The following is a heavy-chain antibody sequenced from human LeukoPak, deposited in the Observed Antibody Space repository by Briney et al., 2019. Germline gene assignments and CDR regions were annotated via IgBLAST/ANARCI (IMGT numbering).Heavy chain of an antibody. Sequence: GGSLRLSCAASGFTFSSYAMSWVRQAPGKGLEWVSGIDASGGETWYADSVKGRFTISRDNSKNTLYLQMNSLRAEDTAVYYCAKDAAYSSSSNFDYWGQGTLVTVSS. CDR1: GFTFSSYA. D-gene: IGHD6-6*01. CDR3: AKDAAYSSSSNFDY. V-gene: IGHV3-23*01. J-gene: IGHJ4*02. CDR2: IDASGGET.